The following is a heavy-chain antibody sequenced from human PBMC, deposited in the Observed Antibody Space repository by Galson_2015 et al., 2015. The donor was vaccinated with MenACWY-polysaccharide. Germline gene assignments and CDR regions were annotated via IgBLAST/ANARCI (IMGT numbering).Heavy chain of an antibody. Sequence: LSCAASGFTFSSYSMNWVRQAPGKGLEWISHINSGSSIVYGDSVKGRFTISRDNAKNSLYLQMDSLRAEDTAVYYCARDAQRGYSGYDYFFDYWGQGTLVTVSS. CDR3: ARDAQRGYSGYDYFFDY. CDR1: GFTFSSYS. V-gene: IGHV3-48*01. D-gene: IGHD5-12*01. J-gene: IGHJ4*02. CDR2: INSGSSIV.